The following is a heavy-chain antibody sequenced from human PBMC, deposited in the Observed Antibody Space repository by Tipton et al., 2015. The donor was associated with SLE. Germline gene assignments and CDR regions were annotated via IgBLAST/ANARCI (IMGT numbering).Heavy chain of an antibody. J-gene: IGHJ3*02. CDR2: IYYSGST. Sequence: TLSLTCTVSGGSISSYYWSWIRQPPGKGLEWIGYIYYSGSTNYNPSLKSRVTISVDTSKNQFSLKLSSVTAADTAVYYCARSLDSSGYYAFDIWGQGTMVTVSS. CDR1: GGSISSYY. V-gene: IGHV4-59*07. D-gene: IGHD3-22*01. CDR3: ARSLDSSGYYAFDI.